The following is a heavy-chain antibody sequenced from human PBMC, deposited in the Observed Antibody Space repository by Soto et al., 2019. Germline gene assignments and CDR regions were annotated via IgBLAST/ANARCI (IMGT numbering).Heavy chain of an antibody. CDR2: INAGNGNT. V-gene: IGHV1-3*01. CDR1: GYTFTSYA. CDR3: RMINMVGATPSELWGFKIAP. D-gene: IGHD1-26*01. J-gene: IGHJ5*02. Sequence: QVQLVQSGAEVKKPGASVKVSCKASGYTFTSYAMHWVRQAPGQRLEWMGWINAGNGNTKYSQKFQGRVTITRDTSGRTAYMELSSGRSEDTSVYYCRMINMVGATPSELWGFKIAPWARGTLVTVS.